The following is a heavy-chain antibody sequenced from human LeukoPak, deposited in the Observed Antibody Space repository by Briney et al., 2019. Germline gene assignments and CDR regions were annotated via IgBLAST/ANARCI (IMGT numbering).Heavy chain of an antibody. J-gene: IGHJ5*02. CDR1: GGTFSSYA. CDR3: ARGLRYFDWLFL. CDR2: IIPIFGTA. Sequence: SVKVSCKASGGTFSSYAISWVRQAPGQGLELMGGIIPIFGTANYAQKFQGRVTITADKSTSTAYMELSSLRSEDTAVYYCARGLRYFDWLFLWGQGTLVTVSS. D-gene: IGHD3-9*01. V-gene: IGHV1-69*06.